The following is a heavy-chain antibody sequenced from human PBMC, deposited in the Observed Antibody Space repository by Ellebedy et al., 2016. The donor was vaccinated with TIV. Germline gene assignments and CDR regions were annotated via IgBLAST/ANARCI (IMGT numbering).Heavy chain of an antibody. CDR1: GFTFRNFS. Sequence: GESLKISXATSGFTFRNFSMSWVRQTPGKGLEWVSTISGDGGSTYFADSVKGRFTISRDNSKNTMYLQMNSLRADDTAVYYCRQGHYADYWGQGTLLTFSS. J-gene: IGHJ4*02. CDR2: ISGDGGST. V-gene: IGHV3-23*01. CDR3: RQGHYADY.